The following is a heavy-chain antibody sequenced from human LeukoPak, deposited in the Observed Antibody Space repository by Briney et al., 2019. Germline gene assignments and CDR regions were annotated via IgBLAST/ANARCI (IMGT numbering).Heavy chain of an antibody. CDR2: IRSQAYGGTE. Sequence: GGSLRLSCTASGFTFRDHAMTWVRQAPGKGLEWVSFIRSQAYGGTEEYAASVQGRFTISRDDSYSIAYLQMNSLKTEDTAVYYCARGQIYLWLYYGMDVWGQGTTVIVSS. D-gene: IGHD3-16*01. CDR1: GFTFRDHA. V-gene: IGHV3-49*04. J-gene: IGHJ6*02. CDR3: ARGQIYLWLYYGMDV.